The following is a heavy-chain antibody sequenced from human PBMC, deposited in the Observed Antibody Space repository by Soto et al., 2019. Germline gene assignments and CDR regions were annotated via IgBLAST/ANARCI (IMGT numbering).Heavy chain of an antibody. Sequence: PSETLSLTCAVYGGSFSGYYWSWIRQPPGKGLEWIGEINHSGSTNYNPSLKSRVTISVDTSKNQFSLKLSSVTAADTAVYYCARGVRLLWFGEPDFDYWGQGTLVTVSS. D-gene: IGHD3-10*01. J-gene: IGHJ4*02. CDR1: GGSFSGYY. CDR3: ARGVRLLWFGEPDFDY. CDR2: INHSGST. V-gene: IGHV4-34*01.